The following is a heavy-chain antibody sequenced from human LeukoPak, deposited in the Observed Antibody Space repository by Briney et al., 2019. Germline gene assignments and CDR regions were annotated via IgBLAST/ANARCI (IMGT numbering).Heavy chain of an antibody. CDR3: ASKGSTEDYYYYYMDV. CDR2: IYSGGST. J-gene: IGHJ6*03. D-gene: IGHD5/OR15-5a*01. Sequence: GGSLRLSCAASGFTFSSYAMSWVRQAPGKGLEWVSVIYSGGSTYYADSVKGRFTISRDNSKNTLYLQMNSLRAEDTAVYYCASKGSTEDYYYYYMDVWGKGTTVTISS. V-gene: IGHV3-66*01. CDR1: GFTFSSYA.